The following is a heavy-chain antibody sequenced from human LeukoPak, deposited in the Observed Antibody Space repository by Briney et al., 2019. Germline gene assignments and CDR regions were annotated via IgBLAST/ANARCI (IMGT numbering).Heavy chain of an antibody. CDR2: INTNTGNP. CDR3: ARSGYYYDSSGYYYCDAFDI. D-gene: IGHD3-22*01. J-gene: IGHJ3*02. Sequence: ASVKVSCKAPGYTFTSYAMNWVRQAPGQGLEWMGWINTNTGNPTYAQGFTGRFVFSLDTSVSTAYLQISSLKAEDTAVYYCARSGYYYDSSGYYYCDAFDIWGQGTMVTVSS. V-gene: IGHV7-4-1*02. CDR1: GYTFTSYA.